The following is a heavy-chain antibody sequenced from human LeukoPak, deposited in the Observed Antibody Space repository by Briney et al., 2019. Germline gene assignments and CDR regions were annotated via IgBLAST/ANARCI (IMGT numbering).Heavy chain of an antibody. D-gene: IGHD2-2*01. Sequence: SVKVSCKASGGTFSSYTISWVRQAPGQGLEWMGRIIPILGIANYARKFQGRVTITADKSTSTAYMELSSLRSEDTAVYYCARAYCSSTSCYAYYYYGMDVWGQGTTVTVSS. CDR2: IIPILGIA. V-gene: IGHV1-69*02. CDR1: GGTFSSYT. J-gene: IGHJ6*02. CDR3: ARAYCSSTSCYAYYYYGMDV.